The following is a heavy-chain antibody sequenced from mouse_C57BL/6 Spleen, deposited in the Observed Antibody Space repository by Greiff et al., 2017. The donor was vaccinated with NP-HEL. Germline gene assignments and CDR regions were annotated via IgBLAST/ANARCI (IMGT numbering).Heavy chain of an antibody. V-gene: IGHV1-76*01. D-gene: IGHD2-4*01. CDR1: GYTFTDYY. J-gene: IGHJ4*01. CDR2: IYPGSGNT. Sequence: QVQLQQSGAELVRPGASVKLSCKASGYTFTDYYINWVKQRPGQGLEWIARIYPGSGNTYYNEKFKGKATLTAEKSSSTAYMQLSSLTSEDSAVYFCARERRDYDYDEDMDYWGQGTSVTVSS. CDR3: ARERRDYDYDEDMDY.